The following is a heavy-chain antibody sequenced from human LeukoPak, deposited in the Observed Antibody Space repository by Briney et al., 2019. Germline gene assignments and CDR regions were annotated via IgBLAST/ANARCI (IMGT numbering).Heavy chain of an antibody. CDR2: ISSSSSYI. CDR3: ARDGFVAVAGGLNYYYYYYMDV. J-gene: IGHJ6*03. D-gene: IGHD2-21*01. Sequence: SGGSLRLSCAASGFTFSTYSINWVRQAPGKGLEWVSSISSSSSYIYYADSVKGRFTISRDNAKNSLYLQMNSLRAEDTAVYYCARDGFVAVAGGLNYYYYYYMDVWGKGTTVSVSS. CDR1: GFTFSTYS. V-gene: IGHV3-21*01.